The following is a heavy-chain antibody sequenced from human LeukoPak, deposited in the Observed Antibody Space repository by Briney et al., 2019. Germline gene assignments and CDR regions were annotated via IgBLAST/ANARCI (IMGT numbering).Heavy chain of an antibody. J-gene: IGHJ4*02. CDR1: GFTFSSYE. V-gene: IGHV3-48*03. CDR2: ISSSGSTI. D-gene: IGHD6-13*01. Sequence: PGGSLRLSCAASGFTFSSYEVNWVRQAPGKGLEWVSYISSSGSTIYYADSVKGRFTISRDNAKSALYLQMNSLRLEDTAVYYCAAGTAADFWGQGTLVTVSS. CDR3: AAGTAADF.